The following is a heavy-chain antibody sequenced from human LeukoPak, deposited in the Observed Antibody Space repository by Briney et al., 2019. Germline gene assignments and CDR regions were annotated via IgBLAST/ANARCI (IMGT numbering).Heavy chain of an antibody. Sequence: GGSLRLSCAASGFTFSSYSMNWVRQAPGKGLEWVAFIRYDGSNKYYADSVKGRFTISRDNSKNTLYLQMNSLRAEDTAVYYCAKDRLRVVVVPAAPGGDIWGQGTMVTVSS. J-gene: IGHJ3*02. CDR1: GFTFSSYS. CDR3: AKDRLRVVVVPAAPGGDI. D-gene: IGHD2-2*01. V-gene: IGHV3-30*02. CDR2: IRYDGSNK.